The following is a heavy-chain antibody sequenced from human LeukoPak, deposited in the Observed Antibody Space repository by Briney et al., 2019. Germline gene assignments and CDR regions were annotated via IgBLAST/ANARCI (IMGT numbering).Heavy chain of an antibody. CDR3: AREGDILTGYLY. V-gene: IGHV3-48*02. CDR2: ISSSSTI. CDR1: GLTLSSYS. D-gene: IGHD3-9*01. J-gene: IGHJ4*02. Sequence: GGSLRLSCAATGLTLSSYSMNWVRQDPGKRLKWVSYISSSSTIYYADSVKGRFTISRDNAKNSLYLQMNSLRDEDTAVYYCAREGDILTGYLYWGQGTLVTVSS.